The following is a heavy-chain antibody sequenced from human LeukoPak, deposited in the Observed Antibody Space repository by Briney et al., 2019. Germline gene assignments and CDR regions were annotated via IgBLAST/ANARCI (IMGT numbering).Heavy chain of an antibody. CDR1: GFIFDEYD. Sequence: GGSLRLSCTTSGFIFDEYDVRRVRQAPGKGLEWVSLIRSNRYGGATEYAASVKGRFIISRDDSKSIAYLQMNSLKTEDTAAYYCIRGASGSYPPYYYGMDVWGQGATVTVSS. CDR3: IRGASGSYPPYYYGMDV. V-gene: IGHV3-49*04. J-gene: IGHJ6*02. CDR2: IRSNRYGGAT. D-gene: IGHD3-10*01.